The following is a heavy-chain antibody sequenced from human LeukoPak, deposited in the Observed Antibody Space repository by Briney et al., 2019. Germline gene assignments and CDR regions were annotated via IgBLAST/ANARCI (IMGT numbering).Heavy chain of an antibody. V-gene: IGHV3-7*01. J-gene: IGHJ6*02. D-gene: IGHD4-17*01. CDR3: ARAYGDLKAYYYYGMDV. Sequence: DSMKGRFTISRDNAKNSLYLQMNSLGAEDTAVYYCARAYGDLKAYYYYGMDVWGQGTTVTVSS.